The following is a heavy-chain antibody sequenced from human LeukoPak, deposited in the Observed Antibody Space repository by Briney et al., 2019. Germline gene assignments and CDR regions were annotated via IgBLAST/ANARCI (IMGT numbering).Heavy chain of an antibody. CDR1: GYTFTSYG. CDR3: ARVDMAVAQMDFDY. CDR2: ISAYNGNT. J-gene: IGHJ4*02. D-gene: IGHD6-19*01. V-gene: IGHV1-18*01. Sequence: VASVKVSCKASGYTFTSYGISWVRQAPGQGLEWMGWISAYNGNTNYAQKLQGRVTMTTDTSTSTAYMELRSLRSDDTAVYYCARVDMAVAQMDFDYWGQGTLVTVSS.